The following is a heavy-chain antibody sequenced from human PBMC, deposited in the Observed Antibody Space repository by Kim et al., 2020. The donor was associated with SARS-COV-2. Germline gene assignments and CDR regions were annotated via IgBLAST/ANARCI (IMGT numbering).Heavy chain of an antibody. CDR3: ASVALDYGDYT. CDR2: ISSSSSTI. CDR1: GFTFSSYS. V-gene: IGHV3-48*01. Sequence: GGSLRLSCAASGFTFSSYSMNWVRQAPGKGLEWVSYISSSSSTIYYADSVKGRFTISRDNAKNSLYLQMNSLRAEDTAVYYCASVALDYGDYTWGQGTLVTVSS. D-gene: IGHD4-17*01. J-gene: IGHJ4*02.